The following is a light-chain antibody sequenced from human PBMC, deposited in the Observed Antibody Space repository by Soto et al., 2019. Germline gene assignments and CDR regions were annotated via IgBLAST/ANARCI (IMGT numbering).Light chain of an antibody. V-gene: IGLV2-14*01. CDR2: EVS. Sequence: QSVLTQPASVSGSPGQSITISCTGTSSDVGTYNFVSWYQHHPGKAPRLMIYEVSNRPSGVSNRFSGSKSGNTASLTISGLRAEDEADYYCSSYKESSTLYVFGTGTKLTVL. CDR1: SSDVGTYNF. CDR3: SSYKESSTLYV. J-gene: IGLJ1*01.